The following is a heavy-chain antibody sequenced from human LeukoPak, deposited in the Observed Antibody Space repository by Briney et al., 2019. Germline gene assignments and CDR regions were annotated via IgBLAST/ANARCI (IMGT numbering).Heavy chain of an antibody. CDR3: TRGIRDYYYYYYMDV. CDR1: GFTFSGSA. V-gene: IGHV3-73*01. CDR2: IRSKANSYAT. Sequence: TGGSLKLSCAASGFTFSGSAMHWVRQASGKGLEWVGRIRSKANSYATAYAASVKGRFTISRDDSKNTAYLQMNSLKTENTAVYYCTRGIRDYYYYYYMDVWGKGTTVTVSS. D-gene: IGHD2-21*01. J-gene: IGHJ6*03.